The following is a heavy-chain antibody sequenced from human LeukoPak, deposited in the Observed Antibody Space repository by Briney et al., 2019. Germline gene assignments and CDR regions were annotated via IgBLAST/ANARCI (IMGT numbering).Heavy chain of an antibody. J-gene: IGHJ4*02. Sequence: PSETLSLTCAVYGGSFSGYYWGWIRQPPGKGLEWIGSIYYSGSTYYNPSLKSRVTISVDTSKNQFSLKLSSVTAADTAVYYCARHGRGYSGYDDYYFDYWGQGTLVTVSS. CDR2: IYYSGST. CDR1: GGSFSGYY. V-gene: IGHV4-39*01. CDR3: ARHGRGYSGYDDYYFDY. D-gene: IGHD5-12*01.